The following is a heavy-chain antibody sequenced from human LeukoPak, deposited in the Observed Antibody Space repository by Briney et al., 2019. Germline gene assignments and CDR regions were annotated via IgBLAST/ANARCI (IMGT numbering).Heavy chain of an antibody. CDR3: ASEQLVRGTIVD. CDR1: GDXVSSNSAA. D-gene: IGHD6-13*01. V-gene: IGHV6-1*01. Sequence: SLTFXISGDXVSSNSAAWNWIRQAPSRGLEWLGRTHYRSKWYTEYAVSVKSRITIHPDTSKNQFSLQLNSVTPEDTAVYYCASEQLVRGTIVDWGQGTLVTVSS. J-gene: IGHJ4*02. CDR2: THYRSKWYT.